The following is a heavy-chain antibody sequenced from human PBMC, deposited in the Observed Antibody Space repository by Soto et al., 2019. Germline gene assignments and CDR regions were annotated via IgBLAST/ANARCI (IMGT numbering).Heavy chain of an antibody. J-gene: IGHJ4*02. Sequence: QVQLQQWGARLLKPSETLSLTCAVYDGSFSGYYWSWIRQPPGKGLEWIGEIHHSGTTNYSPSVKSRVTISMDTPKNQFSLKLNSVTAADTAGYYCARVAAAGAFDYWGQGTLVTVSS. CDR1: DGSFSGYY. CDR3: ARVAAAGAFDY. V-gene: IGHV4-34*01. CDR2: IHHSGTT. D-gene: IGHD6-13*01.